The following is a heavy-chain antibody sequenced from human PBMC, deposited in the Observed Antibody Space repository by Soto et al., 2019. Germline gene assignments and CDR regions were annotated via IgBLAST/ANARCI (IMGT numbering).Heavy chain of an antibody. J-gene: IGHJ5*02. CDR2: IYYSGST. Sequence: SETLSLTCTVSGGSISSGGYYWSWIRQHPGKGLEWIGYIYYSGSTYYNPSLKSRVTISVDTSKNQFSLKLSSVTAADTAVYYCARVVVVAATRWFDPWGQGTLVTVSS. D-gene: IGHD2-15*01. V-gene: IGHV4-31*03. CDR1: GGSISSGGYY. CDR3: ARVVVVAATRWFDP.